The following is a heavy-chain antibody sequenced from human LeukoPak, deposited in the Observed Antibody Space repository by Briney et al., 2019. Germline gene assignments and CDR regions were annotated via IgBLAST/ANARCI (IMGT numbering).Heavy chain of an antibody. CDR2: ISGSGGST. J-gene: IGHJ4*02. D-gene: IGHD2-15*01. Sequence: GGSLRLSCAASGFTFSSYAMSWVRQAPGKGLEWVSAISGSGGSTYCADSVKGRFTISRDNSKNTLYLQMNSLRAEDTAVYYCAKDYESGDIVVVVAAFDYFDYWGQGTLVTVSS. V-gene: IGHV3-23*01. CDR3: AKDYESGDIVVVVAAFDYFDY. CDR1: GFTFSSYA.